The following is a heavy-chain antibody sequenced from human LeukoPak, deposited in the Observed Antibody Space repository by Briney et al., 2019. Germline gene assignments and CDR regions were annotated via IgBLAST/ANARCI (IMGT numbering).Heavy chain of an antibody. Sequence: GGSKRLCCAASGFTFSSYSMNWVRQAPGKGLEWVSSISSSSSYIYYADSVKGRFTISRDNAKNSLYLQMNSLRAEDTAVYYCARDRGSGYLDAFDIWGQGTMVTVSS. D-gene: IGHD3-22*01. CDR3: ARDRGSGYLDAFDI. V-gene: IGHV3-21*01. CDR2: ISSSSSYI. CDR1: GFTFSSYS. J-gene: IGHJ3*02.